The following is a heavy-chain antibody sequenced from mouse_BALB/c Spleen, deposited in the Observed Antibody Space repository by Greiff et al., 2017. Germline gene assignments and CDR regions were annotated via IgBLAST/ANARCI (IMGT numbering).Heavy chain of an antibody. D-gene: IGHD2-10*01. CDR1: GFTFSSYA. CDR2: ISSGGST. V-gene: IGHV5-6-5*01. CDR3: ARPTMDAMDY. J-gene: IGHJ4*01. Sequence: EVKLVESGGGLVKPGGSLKLSCAASGFTFSSYAMSWVRQTPEKRLEWVASISSGGSTYYPDSVKGRFTISRDNARNILYLQMSSLRSEDTAMYYCARPTMDAMDYWGQGTSVTVSS.